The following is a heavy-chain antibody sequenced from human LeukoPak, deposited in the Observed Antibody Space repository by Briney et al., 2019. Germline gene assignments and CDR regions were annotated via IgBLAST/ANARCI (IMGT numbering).Heavy chain of an antibody. CDR2: ISGNGITI. CDR3: ARAGQQLSLLLFFD. J-gene: IGHJ4*02. D-gene: IGHD6-13*01. CDR1: VFTFSDYY. V-gene: IGHV3-11*01. Sequence: GGSLRLSCAASVFTFSDYYMSWIRQTPGKGLEWVSYISGNGITIYYADSMKGRFTISRDNTKNSVSLQMNSLRAEDTAVYYCARAGQQLSLLLFFDWGQGTLVTVSS.